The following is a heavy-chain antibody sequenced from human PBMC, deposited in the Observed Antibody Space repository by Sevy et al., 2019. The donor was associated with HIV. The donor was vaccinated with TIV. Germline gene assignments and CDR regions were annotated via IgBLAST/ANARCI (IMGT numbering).Heavy chain of an antibody. J-gene: IGHJ4*02. V-gene: IGHV1-2*02. CDR1: RYTFSDHL. CDR3: AITRPVADVASWLYYFDY. Sequence: ASVKVSCQASRYTFSDHLIHWVRQAPGQGLAWMGWIKPNSGGTRVAQRFQGRVTLTRDASISTAFMELTRLQSDDTAVYYCAITRPVADVASWLYYFDYWGQGTRVTVSS. CDR2: IKPNSGGT. D-gene: IGHD6-19*01.